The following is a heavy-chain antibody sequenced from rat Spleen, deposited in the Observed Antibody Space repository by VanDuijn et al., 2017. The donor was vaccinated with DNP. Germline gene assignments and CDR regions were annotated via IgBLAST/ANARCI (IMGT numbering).Heavy chain of an antibody. J-gene: IGHJ2*01. V-gene: IGHV5-31*01. CDR1: GFTFNNYY. CDR3: ARDAGGPFDY. Sequence: EVQLVESGGDLVQPGGSLKLSCIASGFTFNNYYMTWIRQVPGTGLEWVASISNGGGSTYYPDSVKGRFTSSSDNAKNTLQLQMNNLGSEDTATYYCARDAGGPFDYWGQGVMVTVSS. D-gene: IGHD1-11*01. CDR2: ISNGGGST.